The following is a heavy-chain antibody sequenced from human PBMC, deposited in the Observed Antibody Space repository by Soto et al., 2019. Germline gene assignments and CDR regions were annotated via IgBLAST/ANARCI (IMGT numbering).Heavy chain of an antibody. CDR1: GYTLISYV. CDR3: ARDQRYYGSGYYYSDS. Sequence: ASVKVSCKSSGYTLISYVFSWVRQAPGQGLEWVGWMSAFTGKADYAQIFQDRVNMTTDTSTSKAYMELRSLRSDDTAVYYCARDQRYYGSGYYYSDSWGQGTLVTVSS. CDR2: MSAFTGKA. D-gene: IGHD3-10*01. J-gene: IGHJ1*01. V-gene: IGHV1-18*04.